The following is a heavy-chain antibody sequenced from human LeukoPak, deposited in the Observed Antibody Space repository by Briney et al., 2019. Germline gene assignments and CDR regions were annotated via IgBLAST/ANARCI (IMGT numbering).Heavy chain of an antibody. CDR3: ARALSGSYSENWFDP. CDR1: GFTFSSYS. Sequence: GGSLRLSCAASGFTFSSYSMNWVRQAPGKGLEWVSSISSSSSYIYYADSVKGRFTISRDNAKSSLYLQMNSLRAEDTAVYYCARALSGSYSENWFDPWGQGTLVTVSS. D-gene: IGHD1-26*01. J-gene: IGHJ5*02. CDR2: ISSSSSYI. V-gene: IGHV3-21*01.